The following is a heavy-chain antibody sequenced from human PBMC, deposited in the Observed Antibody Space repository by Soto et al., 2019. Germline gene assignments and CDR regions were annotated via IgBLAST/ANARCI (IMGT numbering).Heavy chain of an antibody. CDR1: GFTFSNYG. Sequence: QVQLVESGGGVVQPGGSLRLSCVASGFTFSNYGMHWVRQAPGKGLEWVAVIWYDGNNKYYADSVKGRFTISRDNSNNTLYVQMTSLRAEDTAVYYCARGLHSLFDYWGQGTLVTVSS. D-gene: IGHD2-21*01. CDR3: ARGLHSLFDY. V-gene: IGHV3-33*01. CDR2: IWYDGNNK. J-gene: IGHJ4*02.